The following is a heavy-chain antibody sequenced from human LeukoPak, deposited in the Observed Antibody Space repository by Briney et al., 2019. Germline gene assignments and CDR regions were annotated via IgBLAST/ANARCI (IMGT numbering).Heavy chain of an antibody. CDR3: ARAKYSSSWYPYYYYMDV. Sequence: SETLSLTCTVSGGSISSYYWSWIRQPPGKVLEWIGYIYYSGSTNYNPSLKSRVTISVDTSKNQFSLKLSSVTAADTAVYYCARAKYSSSWYPYYYYMDVWGKGTTVTVSS. V-gene: IGHV4-59*01. J-gene: IGHJ6*03. CDR1: GGSISSYY. CDR2: IYYSGST. D-gene: IGHD6-13*01.